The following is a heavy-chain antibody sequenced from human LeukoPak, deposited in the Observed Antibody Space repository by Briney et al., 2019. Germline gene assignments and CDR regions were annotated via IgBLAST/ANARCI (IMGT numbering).Heavy chain of an antibody. D-gene: IGHD4-17*01. V-gene: IGHV3-20*04. CDR1: GFTFDDYG. J-gene: IGHJ4*02. CDR2: INWNGGST. Sequence: PGGSLRLSCAASGFTFDDYGMSWVRQAPGKGLERVSGINWNGGSTGYADSVKGRFTISRDNAKNSLYLQMNSLRAEDTALYYCAREAYGDYEYYFDYWGQGTLVTVSS. CDR3: AREAYGDYEYYFDY.